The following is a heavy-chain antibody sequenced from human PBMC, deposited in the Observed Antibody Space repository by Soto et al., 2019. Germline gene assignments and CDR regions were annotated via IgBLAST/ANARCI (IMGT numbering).Heavy chain of an antibody. V-gene: IGHV1-3*01. CDR2: INAGNGNT. J-gene: IGHJ1*01. Sequence: ASVKVSCKASGYTFTSYAMHWVRQAPGQRLEWMGWINAGNGNTKYSQKFQGRVTITRDTSASTAYMELSSLRSEDTAVYYCAGSEDTYYYDSSGYLSAGHEYCQHWGQGTLVTVSS. CDR1: GYTFTSYA. CDR3: AGSEDTYYYDSSGYLSAGHEYCQH. D-gene: IGHD3-22*01.